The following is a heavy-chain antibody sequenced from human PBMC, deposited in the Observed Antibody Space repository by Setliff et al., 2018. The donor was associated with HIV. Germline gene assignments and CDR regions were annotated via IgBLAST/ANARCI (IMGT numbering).Heavy chain of an antibody. J-gene: IGHJ4*02. CDR1: DFTLSGYS. D-gene: IGHD2-2*03. CDR2: IDPSDSRI. CDR3: AKVDNGHCTSASCRDFDY. Sequence: LRLSCAASDFTLSGYSMSWVRQVPGKGLEWVSAIDPSDSRIFYSDSVKGRFTISRDNSKNTLYLQMNSLTAEDTAVYYCAKVDNGHCTSASCRDFDYWGQGTLVTVSS. V-gene: IGHV3-23*01.